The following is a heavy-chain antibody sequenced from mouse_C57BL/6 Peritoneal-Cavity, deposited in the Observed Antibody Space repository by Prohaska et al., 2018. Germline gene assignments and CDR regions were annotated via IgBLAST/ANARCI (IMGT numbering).Heavy chain of an antibody. CDR2: IKTDRRTI. V-gene: IGHV4-1*01. J-gene: IGHJ1*03. D-gene: IGHD2-1*01. CDR3: ARPPLLSHWYFDV. Sequence: EVKLLQSGGGLVQPGGSLKLSCAASGIDFSRYWMSWVRRAPGKGLEWIGEIKTDRRTINCSPSLKDKFIISRDNAKNTLYLQMSKVRSEDTALYYCARPPLLSHWYFDVWGTGTTVTASS. CDR1: GIDFSRYW.